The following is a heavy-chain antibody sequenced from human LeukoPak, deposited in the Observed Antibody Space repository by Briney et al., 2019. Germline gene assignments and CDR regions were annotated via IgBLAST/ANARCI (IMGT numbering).Heavy chain of an antibody. CDR2: INPNSGGT. CDR3: ARHGGYDILTGYV. Sequence: ASVKVSCNASGYTFTGYYMHWVRQAPGQGLEWMGWINPNSGGTNYAQKFQGRVTMTRDTSISTAYTELSRLRSDDTAVYYCARHGGYDILTGYVWGQGTLVTVSS. D-gene: IGHD3-9*01. V-gene: IGHV1-2*02. CDR1: GYTFTGYY. J-gene: IGHJ4*02.